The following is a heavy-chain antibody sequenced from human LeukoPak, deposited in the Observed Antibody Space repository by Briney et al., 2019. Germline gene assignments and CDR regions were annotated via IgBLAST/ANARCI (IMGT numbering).Heavy chain of an antibody. CDR1: GYTFTSYS. CDR2: IYPGDSDT. J-gene: IGHJ4*02. V-gene: IGHV5-51*01. Sequence: GESRKISCKGPGYTFTSYSVAWVRRMPGKGLGWLGIIYPGDSDTSYSPCFQGQVTISADKSISTAYLQWSSLKASDTAMYYCARLQPSGSYSGFDYWGQGTLVTVSS. D-gene: IGHD3-10*01. CDR3: ARLQPSGSYSGFDY.